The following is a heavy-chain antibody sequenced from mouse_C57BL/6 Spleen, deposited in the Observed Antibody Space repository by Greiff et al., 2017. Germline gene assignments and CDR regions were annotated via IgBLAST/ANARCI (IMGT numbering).Heavy chain of an antibody. V-gene: IGHV5-9-1*02. CDR3: TRDYYGSSTHWYFDV. Sequence: EVKLMESGEGLVKPGGSLKLSCAASGFTFSSYAMSWVRQTPEKRLEWVAYISSGGDYIYYADTVKGRFTIAIDNARNTLYLQMSSLKSEDTAMFYCTRDYYGSSTHWYFDVWGTGTTVTVSS. CDR1: GFTFSSYA. D-gene: IGHD1-1*01. CDR2: ISSGGDYI. J-gene: IGHJ1*03.